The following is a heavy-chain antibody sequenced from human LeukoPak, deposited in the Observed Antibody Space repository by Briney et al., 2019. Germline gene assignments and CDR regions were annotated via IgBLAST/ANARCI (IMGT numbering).Heavy chain of an antibody. CDR2: IYHSGST. CDR1: GGSISSGGYY. D-gene: IGHD6-13*01. CDR3: AKRGSNTWSDFDY. V-gene: IGHV4-30-2*01. Sequence: KASETLSLTCTVSGGSISSGGYYWSWIRQPPGKDLEWIGYIYHSGSTYYNPSLKSRVTISVDRSKNQFSLKLNSVTAADTAVYYCAKRGSNTWSDFDYWGQGTLVTVSS. J-gene: IGHJ4*02.